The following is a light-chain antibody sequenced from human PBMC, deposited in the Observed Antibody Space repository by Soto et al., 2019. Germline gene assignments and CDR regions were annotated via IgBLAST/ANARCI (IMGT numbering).Light chain of an antibody. CDR3: QHYHKVPVT. CDR2: DVS. V-gene: IGKV1-33*01. CDR1: QDVNNS. Sequence: DIQMTQSPYSLSASVGDRVTITCQARQDVNNSLNWYQQKPRKAPNLLIYDVSNLGTEVPSRFSGSGSGTDFTFTISRLQPEDIGTYYCQHYHKVPVTFGQGTRLEIK. J-gene: IGKJ5*01.